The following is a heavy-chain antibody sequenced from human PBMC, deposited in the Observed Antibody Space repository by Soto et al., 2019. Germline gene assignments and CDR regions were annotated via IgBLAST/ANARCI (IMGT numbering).Heavy chain of an antibody. CDR2: ISYDGSNK. J-gene: IGHJ6*02. Sequence: QVQLVQSGAEVKKPGSSVKVSCKASGGTFSSYAISWVRQAPGQGLEWMAVISYDGSNKYYADSVKGRFTISRDNSKNTLYLQMNSLRAEDTAVYYCARDPLSYYYGMDVWGQGTTVTVSS. V-gene: IGHV3-30*16. CDR1: GGTFSSYA. CDR3: ARDPLSYYYGMDV.